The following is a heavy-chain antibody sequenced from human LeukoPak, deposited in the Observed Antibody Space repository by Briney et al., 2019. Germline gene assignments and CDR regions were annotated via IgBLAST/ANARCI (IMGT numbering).Heavy chain of an antibody. CDR2: INPDSGGT. CDR3: ARTFYDTLGSDAFDF. D-gene: IGHD2/OR15-2a*01. V-gene: IGHV1-2*02. Sequence: ATVKVSCTASGYTFTGYYMHWVRQAPPPGHEWMEWINPDSGGTNNAQKFQGRVTMTRDTSINTAYMELSRLRSDDTAVYYCARTFYDTLGSDAFDFWGQGTMVIVSS. J-gene: IGHJ3*01. CDR1: GYTFTGYY.